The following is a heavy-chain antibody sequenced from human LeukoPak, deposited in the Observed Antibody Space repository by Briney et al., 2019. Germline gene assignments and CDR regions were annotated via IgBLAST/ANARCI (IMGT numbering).Heavy chain of an antibody. Sequence: GGSLRLSCAASGFTFSSYEMNWVRQAPGKGLEWVSYISSSGSTIYYADSVKGRFTISRDNAKNSLYLQMNSLRAEDTAMYYCARDAGAGWELLGRNDYWGQGTLVTVSS. J-gene: IGHJ4*02. CDR1: GFTFSSYE. V-gene: IGHV3-48*03. CDR2: ISSSGSTI. D-gene: IGHD1-26*01. CDR3: ARDAGAGWELLGRNDY.